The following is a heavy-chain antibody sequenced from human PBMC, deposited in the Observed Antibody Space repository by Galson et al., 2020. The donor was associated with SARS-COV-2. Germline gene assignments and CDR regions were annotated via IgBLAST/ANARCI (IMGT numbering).Heavy chain of an antibody. J-gene: IGHJ4*02. D-gene: IGHD6-13*01. CDR1: GFTFDDFA. Sequence: GESLKISCAASGFTFDDFAMHWVRQAPGKGLEWVALISWDGDTTKYADSVKGRFIISRDNRKSSLYLQRKSLRPDDTAFYYCAKVAGGYSASCYGHFDCWGQGTLVIVSS. CDR3: AKVAGGYSASCYGHFDC. CDR2: ISWDGDTT. V-gene: IGHV3-43D*04.